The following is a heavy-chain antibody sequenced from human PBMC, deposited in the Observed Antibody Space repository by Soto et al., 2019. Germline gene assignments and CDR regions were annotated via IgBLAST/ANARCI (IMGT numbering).Heavy chain of an antibody. CDR2: IIPILGIA. Sequence: QVQLVQSGAEVKKPGSSVKVSCKASGGTFSSYTISWVRQAPGQGLEWMGRIIPILGIANYAQKFQGRVTITADKPTSTAYMELSSLRSEDTAVYYCARLLVLDYYYGMDVWGQGTTVTVSS. V-gene: IGHV1-69*02. CDR1: GGTFSSYT. CDR3: ARLLVLDYYYGMDV. D-gene: IGHD6-13*01. J-gene: IGHJ6*02.